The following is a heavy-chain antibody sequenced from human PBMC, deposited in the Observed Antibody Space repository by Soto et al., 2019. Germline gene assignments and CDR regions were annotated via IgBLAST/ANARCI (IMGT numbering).Heavy chain of an antibody. V-gene: IGHV3-48*02. Sequence: PGGSLRLSCRASGYDCRTYSMNWVRQAPGQGLEWIAYVSLDSDTIQYADSVKGRFTISRDDAENSLYLQMGSLRDEDTATYYCPRLYYNYVCGQGPTGTLSS. D-gene: IGHD3-3*01. CDR3: PRLYYNYV. CDR1: GYDCRTYS. CDR2: VSLDSDTI. J-gene: IGHJ6*02.